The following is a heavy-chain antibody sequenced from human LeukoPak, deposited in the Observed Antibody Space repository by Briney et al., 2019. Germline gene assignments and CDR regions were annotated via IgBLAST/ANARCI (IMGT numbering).Heavy chain of an antibody. Sequence: GRSLRLSCVAPGFTFSSYTMHWVRQAPGKGLEWVAVLWYDGSTQFFADSVKGRFTISRDNSKNTLYLQMNGLRAEDTAVYYCVSQYYDILTGYYSFPDYWGQGTLVTVSS. CDR3: VSQYYDILTGYYSFPDY. J-gene: IGHJ4*02. D-gene: IGHD3-9*01. CDR2: LWYDGSTQ. CDR1: GFTFSSYT. V-gene: IGHV3-33*01.